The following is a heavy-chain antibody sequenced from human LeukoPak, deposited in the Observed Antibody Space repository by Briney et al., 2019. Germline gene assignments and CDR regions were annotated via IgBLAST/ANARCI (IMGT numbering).Heavy chain of an antibody. V-gene: IGHV1-3*01. CDR2: INAGNGHT. CDR3: ARILGMTAAPFDY. Sequence: ASVKVSCKASGYSFTTYAMHWVRQAPGQRLEWMGWINAGNGHTKYSQKFQGRVTITRDTSASTAYMELSSLRSEDTAVYYCARILGMTAAPFDYWGQGTLVTVSS. CDR1: GYSFTTYA. J-gene: IGHJ4*02. D-gene: IGHD2-21*02.